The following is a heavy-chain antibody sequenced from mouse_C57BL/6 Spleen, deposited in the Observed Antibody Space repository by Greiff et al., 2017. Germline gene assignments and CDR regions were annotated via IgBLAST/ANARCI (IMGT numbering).Heavy chain of an antibody. Sequence: VQLQQSGPELVKPGASVKISCKASGYSFTGYYMNWVKQSPEKSLEWIGEINPSTGGTTYNQKFKAKATLTVDKSSSTAYMQLKSLTSEDSAVYYCARSHWDGFYAMDYWGQGTSVTVSS. J-gene: IGHJ4*01. CDR2: INPSTGGT. V-gene: IGHV1-42*01. CDR3: ARSHWDGFYAMDY. CDR1: GYSFTGYY. D-gene: IGHD4-1*01.